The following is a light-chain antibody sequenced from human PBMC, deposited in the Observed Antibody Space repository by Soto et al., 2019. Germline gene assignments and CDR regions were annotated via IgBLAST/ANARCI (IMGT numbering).Light chain of an antibody. CDR1: QSLAYIDGNTY. CDR3: MQGTYWPPYT. CDR2: KVS. J-gene: IGKJ2*01. Sequence: DVVMTQSPLSLPVTLGQPASISCRSSQSLAYIDGNTYLNWFQQRPGQCPRRLIYKVSNRDSGGSDRFSGSGSGTDITLKISRMEAEDVGVYYCMQGTYWPPYTFGQGTKLEIK. V-gene: IGKV2-30*01.